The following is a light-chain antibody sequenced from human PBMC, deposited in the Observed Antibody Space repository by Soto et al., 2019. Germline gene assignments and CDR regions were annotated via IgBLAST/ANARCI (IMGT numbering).Light chain of an antibody. J-gene: IGLJ3*02. Sequence: QSVLTQPASVSGSPGQSITISCTGTSSDVGAYDYVSWYQQHPAKAPKLIIYEVTNRPSGISSRFSGSKYGNTASLTISGLQSEDEADYYCHSFTTSITRVFGGGTKVTVL. CDR2: EVT. V-gene: IGLV2-14*01. CDR1: SSDVGAYDY. CDR3: HSFTTSITRV.